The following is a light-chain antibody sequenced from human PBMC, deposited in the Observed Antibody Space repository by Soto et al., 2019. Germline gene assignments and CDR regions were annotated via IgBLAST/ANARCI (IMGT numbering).Light chain of an antibody. J-gene: IGKJ1*01. CDR2: KAS. Sequence: DIQMTQSPSSLSASIGDRVTITCRASQDIHNFLAWFQQKPGKAPKLLIYKASTLKSGVPSRFSGSGSGTEFTLTISSLQPDDFATYYCQHYNSYSEAFGQGTKVDIK. V-gene: IGKV1-5*03. CDR3: QHYNSYSEA. CDR1: QDIHNF.